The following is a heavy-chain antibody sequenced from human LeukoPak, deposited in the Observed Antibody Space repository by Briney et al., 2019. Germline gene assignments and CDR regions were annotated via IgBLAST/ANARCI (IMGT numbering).Heavy chain of an antibody. CDR3: ARGGIVLMVYAYTDAFDI. J-gene: IGHJ3*02. V-gene: IGHV1-18*01. Sequence: ASVKVSCKASGYTFTSYGISWVRQAPGQGLEWMGWISAYNGNTNYAQKLQGRVTMTRDTSTSTVYMELSSLRSEDTAVYYCARGGIVLMVYAYTDAFDIWGQGTMVTVSS. CDR2: ISAYNGNT. CDR1: GYTFTSYG. D-gene: IGHD2-8*01.